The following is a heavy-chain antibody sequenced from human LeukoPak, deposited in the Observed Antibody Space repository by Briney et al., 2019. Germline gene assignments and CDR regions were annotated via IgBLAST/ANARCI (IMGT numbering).Heavy chain of an antibody. CDR3: ARQTSGYSSSWPPDWFDP. V-gene: IGHV4-39*01. CDR2: IYYSGST. D-gene: IGHD6-13*01. Sequence: SETLSLTCTASGGSISSSSYYWGWIRQPPGKGLEWIGSIYYSGSTYYNPSLKSRVTISVDTSKNQFSLKLSSVTATDTAVYYCARQTSGYSSSWPPDWFDPWGQGTLVTVSS. J-gene: IGHJ5*02. CDR1: GGSISSSSYY.